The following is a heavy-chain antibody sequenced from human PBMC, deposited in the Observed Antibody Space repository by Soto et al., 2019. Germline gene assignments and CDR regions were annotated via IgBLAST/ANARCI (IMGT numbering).Heavy chain of an antibody. V-gene: IGHV3-23*01. CDR2: ISGSGGST. CDR1: GFTFSSYA. J-gene: IGHJ4*02. D-gene: IGHD6-6*01. Sequence: GGSLRLSCAASGFTFSSYAMSWVRQVPGKGLEWVSAISGSGGSTYYADAVKGRFTISRDNSKNTLYLQMNSLRAEDTAVYYCAKDGLAARRRLGYWGQGTLVTVSS. CDR3: AKDGLAARRRLGY.